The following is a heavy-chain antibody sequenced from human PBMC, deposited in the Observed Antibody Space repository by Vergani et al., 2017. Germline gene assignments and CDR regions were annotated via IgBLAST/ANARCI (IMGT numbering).Heavy chain of an antibody. D-gene: IGHD2-2*01. Sequence: EVQLVESGGGLVKPGGSLKLSCAASGFTFSGSAMHWVRQASGKGLEWVGRIRSKANSYATAYAASVKGRFTISRDDSKNTAYLQMNSLKTEDTAVYYCTRHYCSSTSCYGWFDPWGQGTLVTVSS. CDR2: IRSKANSYAT. CDR1: GFTFSGSA. J-gene: IGHJ5*02. CDR3: TRHYCSSTSCYGWFDP. V-gene: IGHV3-73*01.